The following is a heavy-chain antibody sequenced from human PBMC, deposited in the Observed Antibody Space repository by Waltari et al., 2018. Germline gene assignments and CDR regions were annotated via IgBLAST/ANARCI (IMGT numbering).Heavy chain of an antibody. V-gene: IGHV1-2*02. J-gene: IGHJ4*02. Sequence: VQSGAEVMKPGASVQVSCRVYRGAITDHDIHWRRQAPGQGLEWMGWINPNGGATNYAQRFQGRITLTWDTSISTAYMEFRSLTSADTAVYFCAREYCGGECRLFDHWGPGTLVTVSS. CDR1: RGAITDHD. CDR2: INPNGGAT. CDR3: AREYCGGECRLFDH. D-gene: IGHD2-21*01.